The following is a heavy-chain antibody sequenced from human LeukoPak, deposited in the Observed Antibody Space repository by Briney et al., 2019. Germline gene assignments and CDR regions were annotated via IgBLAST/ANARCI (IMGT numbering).Heavy chain of an antibody. Sequence: GGSLRLSCAASGFTFTSYSMNWVRQAPGKGLEWVSYISSSSSTIYYADSVKGRFTISRDNAKKSLYLQMNSLRDEDTAVYYCARDLSGYNSGWHAFDIWGQGTLVTVSS. CDR3: ARDLSGYNSGWHAFDI. V-gene: IGHV3-48*02. CDR1: GFTFTSYS. CDR2: ISSSSSTI. D-gene: IGHD6-19*01. J-gene: IGHJ3*02.